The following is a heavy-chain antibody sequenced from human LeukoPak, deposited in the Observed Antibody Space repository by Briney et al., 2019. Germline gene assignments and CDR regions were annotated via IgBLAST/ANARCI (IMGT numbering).Heavy chain of an antibody. CDR3: ARDKRYCSSTSCYGIFDY. D-gene: IGHD2-2*01. J-gene: IGHJ4*02. CDR2: ISYDGSNK. V-gene: IGHV3-30*04. Sequence: GGSLRLSCAASGFTFSSYAMHWVRQAPDKGLEWVAVISYDGSNKYYADSVKGRFTISRDNSKNTLYLQMNSLRAEDTAVYYCARDKRYCSSTSCYGIFDYWGQGTLVTVSS. CDR1: GFTFSSYA.